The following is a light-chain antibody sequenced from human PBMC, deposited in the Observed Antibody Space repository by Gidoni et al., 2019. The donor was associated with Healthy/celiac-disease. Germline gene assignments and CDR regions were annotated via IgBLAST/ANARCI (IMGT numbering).Light chain of an antibody. CDR2: DAS. Sequence: PATYSWSHGYNTAPTRRASSGGRSFLAWFQQQPGRETRLLIYDASSRATGLPARFSGRSSTTDFTITISSLEPEDSAVYYCQQRSYWLLTFGGGTKVEIK. CDR1: SGGRSF. CDR3: QQRSYWLLT. V-gene: IGKV3-11*01. J-gene: IGKJ4*01.